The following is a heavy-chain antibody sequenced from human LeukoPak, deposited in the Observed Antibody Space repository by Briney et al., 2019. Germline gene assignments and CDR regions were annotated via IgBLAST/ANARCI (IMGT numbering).Heavy chain of an antibody. D-gene: IGHD5-18*01. CDR2: IKQDGSEK. Sequence: GGSLRLSCAASGFTFSSYWMTWVRQAPGKGLEWVATIKQDGSEKFYVGSVKGRFTISRDNTKNSLYPQMNSLRAEDTAVYYCTTGGNTPMFYWGQGTLVTVSS. CDR3: TTGGNTPMFY. J-gene: IGHJ4*02. V-gene: IGHV3-7*01. CDR1: GFTFSSYW.